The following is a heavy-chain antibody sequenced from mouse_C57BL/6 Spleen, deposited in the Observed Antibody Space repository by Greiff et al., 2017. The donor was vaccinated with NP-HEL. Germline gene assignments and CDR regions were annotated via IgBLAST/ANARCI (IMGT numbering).Heavy chain of an antibody. D-gene: IGHD4-1*01. CDR3: ARGRANWDAAAWFAY. CDR2: ISYDGSN. Sequence: DVKLQESGPGLVKPSQSLSLTCSVTGYSITSGYYWNWIRQFPGNKLEWMGYISYDGSNNYNPSLKNRISITRDTSKNQFFLKLNSVTTEDTATYYCARGRANWDAAAWFAYWGQGTLVTVSA. V-gene: IGHV3-6*01. CDR1: GYSITSGYY. J-gene: IGHJ3*01.